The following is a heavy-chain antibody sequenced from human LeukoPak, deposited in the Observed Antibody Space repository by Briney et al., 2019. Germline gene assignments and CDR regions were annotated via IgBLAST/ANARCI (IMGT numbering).Heavy chain of an antibody. CDR3: ARDGRYFDWLTDY. J-gene: IGHJ4*02. Sequence: PGGSLRLSCAASGFTFNTYAMSWVRQAPGKGLEWLAVMSSDGGDIYYADSVKGRFTISRDNAKNSLYLQMNSLRAEDTAVYYCARDGRYFDWLTDYWGQGTLVTVSS. D-gene: IGHD3-9*01. V-gene: IGHV3-30*03. CDR2: MSSDGGDI. CDR1: GFTFNTYA.